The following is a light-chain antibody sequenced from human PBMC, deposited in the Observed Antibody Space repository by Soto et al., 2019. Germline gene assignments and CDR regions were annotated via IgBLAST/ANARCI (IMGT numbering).Light chain of an antibody. V-gene: IGKV3-20*01. J-gene: IGKJ2*01. CDR3: QQYGGSPYT. Sequence: EIVLTQSPGTLSLSPGERATLSCRASQSVRSNYLSWYQRKPGQAPRLLIYGASTRATGIPDRFSGTGSGTDFTLPISRLEPQDFAVYYCQQYGGSPYTFGQGTKLEIK. CDR1: QSVRSNY. CDR2: GAS.